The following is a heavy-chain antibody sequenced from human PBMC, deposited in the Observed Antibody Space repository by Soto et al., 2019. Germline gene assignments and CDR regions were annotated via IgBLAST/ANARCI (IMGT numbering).Heavy chain of an antibody. D-gene: IGHD3-22*01. J-gene: IGHJ3*02. V-gene: IGHV1-18*01. CDR1: GYTFASYG. Sequence: GASVKVSCKASGYTFASYGISWVRQAPGQGLEWMGWISAYNGNTNYAQKLQGRVTMTTDTSTSTAYMELRSLRSDDTAVYYCARVQRIYYVSSGYYYDPQGRAFDIWGQGTMVTVSS. CDR2: ISAYNGNT. CDR3: ARVQRIYYVSSGYYYDPQGRAFDI.